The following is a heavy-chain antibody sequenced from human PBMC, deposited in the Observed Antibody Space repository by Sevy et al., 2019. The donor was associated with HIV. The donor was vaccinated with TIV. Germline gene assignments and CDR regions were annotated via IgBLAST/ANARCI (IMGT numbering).Heavy chain of an antibody. Sequence: GESLKISCAASGFSFSHYWMHWVRQAPGKGLEWVANIKQDESEKYYVASVKGRFTISRDNAKNSVYLQMNSLIPEETAIYYCARGNSGSFDYWGQGTLVTVSS. CDR2: IKQDESEK. CDR3: ARGNSGSFDY. CDR1: GFSFSHYW. J-gene: IGHJ4*02. D-gene: IGHD3-22*01. V-gene: IGHV3-7*04.